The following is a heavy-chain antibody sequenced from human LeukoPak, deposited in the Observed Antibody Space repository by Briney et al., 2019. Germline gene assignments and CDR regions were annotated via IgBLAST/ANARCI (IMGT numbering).Heavy chain of an antibody. CDR1: GGSISSSPYY. Sequence: SETLSLTCTVSGGSISSSPYYWGWIRQPPGKGLEWIGCIYYNGSTHYNPSLKSRVTISVDTSKNQFSLHLSSVTAADTAVYYCARQSIAARGYFYYMDVWGKGTTVTVSS. D-gene: IGHD6-6*01. CDR2: IYYNGST. V-gene: IGHV4-39*01. CDR3: ARQSIAARGYFYYMDV. J-gene: IGHJ6*03.